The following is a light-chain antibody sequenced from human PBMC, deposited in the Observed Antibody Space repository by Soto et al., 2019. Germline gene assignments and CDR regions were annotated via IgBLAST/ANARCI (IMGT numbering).Light chain of an antibody. J-gene: IGLJ1*01. Sequence: QSALTQPASVSGSPGQSITISCTGTSSDVGSNNFISWYQQHPGKAPKLMIYEGSKRPSGVSNRFSGSKSGNTASLTISGLQAEDEPDYYCSSYAGSSTWVFGTGTKLTVL. CDR3: SSYAGSSTWV. CDR2: EGS. CDR1: SSDVGSNNF. V-gene: IGLV2-23*01.